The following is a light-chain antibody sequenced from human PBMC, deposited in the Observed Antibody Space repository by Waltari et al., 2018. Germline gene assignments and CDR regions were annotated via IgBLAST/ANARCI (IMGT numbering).Light chain of an antibody. CDR2: DVS. CDR1: SSDVGGYNY. Sequence: QSALTQPASVSGSPGPSITIPCTGTSSDVGGYNYVSWHQQHPGKAPKVMIYDVSKRPSGVSNRFSGSKSGNTASLTISGLQAEDEADYYCSSYTSSNTYVFGTGTKVTVL. V-gene: IGLV2-14*01. CDR3: SSYTSSNTYV. J-gene: IGLJ1*01.